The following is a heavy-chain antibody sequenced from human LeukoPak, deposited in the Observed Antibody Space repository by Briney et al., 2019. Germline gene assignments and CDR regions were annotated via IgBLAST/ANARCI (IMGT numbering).Heavy chain of an antibody. CDR1: GFTFGDYA. Sequence: GGSLRLSCTASGFTFGDYAMSWVRQAPGKGLEWVGFIRSKAYGGTTEYAASVKGRFTISRDDSKSIAYLQMNSLKTKKTAVYFCIRLQGCSGYDRGFFDYWGQGTLVTVSS. D-gene: IGHD5-12*01. J-gene: IGHJ4*02. CDR2: IRSKAYGGTT. V-gene: IGHV3-49*04. CDR3: IRLQGCSGYDRGFFDY.